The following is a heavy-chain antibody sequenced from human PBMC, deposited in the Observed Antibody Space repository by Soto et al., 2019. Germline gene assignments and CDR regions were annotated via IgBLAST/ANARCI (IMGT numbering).Heavy chain of an antibody. CDR3: ARGGGYDYSNYYYFDY. CDR2: IRNKANSYGT. Sequence: GGSLRLSCAASGFAFSEQYMDWVRQAPGKGLEWVARIRNKANSYGTEYAASVKGRFTISRDDSKNAVYLQMDSLEPEDTAVYYCARGGGYDYSNYYYFDYWGQGTLVTVSS. J-gene: IGHJ4*02. D-gene: IGHD4-4*01. CDR1: GFAFSEQY. V-gene: IGHV3-72*01.